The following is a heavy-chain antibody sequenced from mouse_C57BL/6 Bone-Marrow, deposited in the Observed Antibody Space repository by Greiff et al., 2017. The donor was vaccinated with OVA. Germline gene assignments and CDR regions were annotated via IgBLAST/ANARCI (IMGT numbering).Heavy chain of an antibody. CDR3: VRQRVTTVEYYAMDD. V-gene: IGHV10-1*01. D-gene: IGHD1-1*01. Sequence: EVQVVESGGGLVQPKGSLKLSCAASGFSFNTYAMNWVRQAPGKGLEWVARIRSKSNNYATYYADSVKDRFTISRDDSESMLYLQMNNLKTEDTDMYYCVRQRVTTVEYYAMDDWGQGTSVTVSS. J-gene: IGHJ4*01. CDR2: IRSKSNNYAT. CDR1: GFSFNTYA.